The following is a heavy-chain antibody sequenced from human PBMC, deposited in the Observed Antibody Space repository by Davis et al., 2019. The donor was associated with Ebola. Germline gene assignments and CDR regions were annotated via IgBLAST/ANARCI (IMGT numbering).Heavy chain of an antibody. J-gene: IGHJ6*02. V-gene: IGHV6-1*01. CDR2: TSYPSKRLN. Sequence: HSQTLSLTCTIPGDSVPGHSGAWNWTRQSPSIRLQWLGRTSYPSKRLNDYAVTVKSRITISPDTSKNQLSLQLNSVTPEDTALYYCARGWLRGGMDVWGEGTTVTV. CDR3: ARGWLRGGMDV. CDR1: GDSVPGHSGA. D-gene: IGHD5-18*01.